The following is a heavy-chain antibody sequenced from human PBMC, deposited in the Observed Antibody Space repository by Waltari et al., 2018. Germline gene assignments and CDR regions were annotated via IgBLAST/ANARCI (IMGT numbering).Heavy chain of an antibody. D-gene: IGHD2-21*02. Sequence: QVQLQQWGAGLLKPSETLSLTCAVYGESFRGYYWSWIRQPPGKGLEWIGEINHRGSTNDNPSLKSRVTISVETSKNQFSLNLNSVTAADTAVYYCARIGVVTGYAFDIWGQGTMVTVSS. CDR3: ARIGVVTGYAFDI. CDR1: GESFRGYY. J-gene: IGHJ3*02. V-gene: IGHV4-34*01. CDR2: INHRGST.